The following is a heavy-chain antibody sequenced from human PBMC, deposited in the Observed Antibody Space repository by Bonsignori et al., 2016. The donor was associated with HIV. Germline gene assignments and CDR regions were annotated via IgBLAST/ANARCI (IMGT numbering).Heavy chain of an antibody. V-gene: IGHV3-21*01. D-gene: IGHD3-3*01. CDR2: ISSASSCI. J-gene: IGHJ3*02. CDR3: ARGLVNDFWSGYPDGFDI. Sequence: GGSLRLSCAASGFTFSSYSMNWVRQAPGKGLEWVSSISSASSCIYYADSVKGRFTISRDNAKNSLYLQMNSLRAEDTAVFYCARGLVNDFWSGYPDGFDIWGQGTMVTVSS. CDR1: GFTFSSYS.